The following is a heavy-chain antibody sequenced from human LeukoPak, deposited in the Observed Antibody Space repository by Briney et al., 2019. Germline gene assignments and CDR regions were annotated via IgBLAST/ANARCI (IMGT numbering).Heavy chain of an antibody. V-gene: IGHV3-23*01. CDR2: ISGSGGNT. CDR1: GFTFSTYS. D-gene: IGHD3-9*01. Sequence: GGSLRLSCAASGFTFSTYSMTWVRQAPGKGLEWVSVISGSGGNTYYADAVRGRFTISRDNSKNTVSLQMNGLRVEDTAVYYCAKAPTGYVPGDWGQGTLVTVSS. CDR3: AKAPTGYVPGD. J-gene: IGHJ4*02.